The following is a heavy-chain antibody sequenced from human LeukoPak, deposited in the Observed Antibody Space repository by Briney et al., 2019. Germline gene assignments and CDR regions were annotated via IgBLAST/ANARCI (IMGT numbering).Heavy chain of an antibody. Sequence: GGSLRLSCATSGFTFRSYWMHWVRQTPGKGPVWVSRISPDGRSTTYADSVKGRLTISRDNAKNSLYLQMNSLRAEDTAMYYCARYSISPSRAFDIWGQGTLVTVSS. V-gene: IGHV3-74*01. D-gene: IGHD6-6*01. CDR1: GFTFRSYW. CDR3: ARYSISPSRAFDI. J-gene: IGHJ3*02. CDR2: ISPDGRST.